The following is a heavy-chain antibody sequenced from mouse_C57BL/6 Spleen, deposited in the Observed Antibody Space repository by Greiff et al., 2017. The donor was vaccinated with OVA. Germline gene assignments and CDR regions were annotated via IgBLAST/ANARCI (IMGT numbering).Heavy chain of an antibody. CDR1: GYTFTSYT. D-gene: IGHD2-1*01. CDR3: ARSYGNPYYYATDY. V-gene: IGHV1-4*01. Sequence: VQLQQSGAELARPGASVKMSCKASGYTFTSYTMHWVKQRPGQGLEWIGYINPSSGYTKYNQKFKEKATLTADKSSSTAYRQLSSLTSEDSAVYYCARSYGNPYYYATDYWGQGTSVTVSS. CDR2: INPSSGYT. J-gene: IGHJ4*01.